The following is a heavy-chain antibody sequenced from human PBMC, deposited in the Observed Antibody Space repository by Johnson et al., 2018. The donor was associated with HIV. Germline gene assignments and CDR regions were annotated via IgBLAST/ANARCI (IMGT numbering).Heavy chain of an antibody. D-gene: IGHD3-9*01. V-gene: IGHV3-30*04. CDR1: GFTFGDYA. J-gene: IGHJ3*02. CDR2: ISYDGSNK. Sequence: QVQLVESGGGLVQPGRSLRLSCTASGFTFGDYAMSWVRQAPGKGLEWVAVISYDGSNKYYADSVKGRFTISRDNSKNTLYLQMNSLRAEDTAVYYCARDGRDLVTRGSFDIWGQGTVVTVSS. CDR3: ARDGRDLVTRGSFDI.